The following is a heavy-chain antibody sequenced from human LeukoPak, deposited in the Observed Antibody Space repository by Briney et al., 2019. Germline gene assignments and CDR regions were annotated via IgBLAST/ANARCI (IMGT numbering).Heavy chain of an antibody. CDR3: TSGDTAMAALGYYYYGMDV. J-gene: IGHJ6*04. CDR1: GFTFGDYA. Sequence: GGSLRLSCIASGFTFGDYAMSWVRQAPGKGLEWVGFIRSKAYGGTTEYAASVKGRFTISRDDSKSIAYLPMNSLKTEDTAVYYCTSGDTAMAALGYYYYGMDVWGKGTTVTVSS. CDR2: IRSKAYGGTT. V-gene: IGHV3-49*04. D-gene: IGHD5-18*01.